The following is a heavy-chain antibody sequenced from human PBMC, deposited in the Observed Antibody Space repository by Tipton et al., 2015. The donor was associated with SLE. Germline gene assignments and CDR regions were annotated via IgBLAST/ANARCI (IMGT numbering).Heavy chain of an antibody. J-gene: IGHJ5*02. CDR3: AIRIVRGTSTASEP. CDR1: GGSFSGYY. Sequence: TLSLTCVVYGGSFSGYYRSWIRQSPGKGLEWIGQINQSGGIDYNPSLKNRVTISVDTSKNQFSLSLASVTAADTAVYYCAIRIVRGTSTASEPWGQGTLVTVSS. CDR2: INQSGGI. V-gene: IGHV4-34*01. D-gene: IGHD1-26*01.